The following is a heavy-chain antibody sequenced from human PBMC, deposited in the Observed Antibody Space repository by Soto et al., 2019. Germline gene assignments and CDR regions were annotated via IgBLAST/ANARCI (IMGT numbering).Heavy chain of an antibody. J-gene: IGHJ2*01. CDR3: AKRGILGAQGMAYFDL. CDR1: GFTFNTYA. V-gene: IGHV3-30*18. Sequence: QVQLMESGGGVVQPGRSLRLSCAASGFTFNTYAMHWVRQAPGKGLEWGAVITPDGTEQYYADSVKGRFTISRDNSKNTLYLQINSLGLEDMSIYHCAKRGILGAQGMAYFDLWGRGTLVTVSS. D-gene: IGHD1-26*01. CDR2: ITPDGTEQ.